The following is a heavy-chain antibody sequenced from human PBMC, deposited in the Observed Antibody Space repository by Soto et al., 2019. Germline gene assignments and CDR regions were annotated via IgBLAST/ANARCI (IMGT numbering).Heavy chain of an antibody. CDR2: IFPGESDT. CDR3: ARSPSGLLAFDY. Sequence: PGESLKISCKVSGYSFTSHWIGWVRQMPGKGLECMGIIFPGESDTRYSPSFQGQVTISADKSISTAYLQWSSLKASDTAMYYCARSPSGLLAFDYWGQGTLVTVSS. J-gene: IGHJ4*02. D-gene: IGHD2-15*01. CDR1: GYSFTSHW. V-gene: IGHV5-51*01.